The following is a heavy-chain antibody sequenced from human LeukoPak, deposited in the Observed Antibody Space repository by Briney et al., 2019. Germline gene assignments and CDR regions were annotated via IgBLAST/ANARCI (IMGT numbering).Heavy chain of an antibody. CDR3: ARHYYASQSPFDC. Sequence: GGSLRLPCAASGFTFSTHAMGWVRQAPGKGLEWVSGISASGASTYSADSVKGRFTISRDNSKNTLYLQLKSLRAEDTAAYYCARHYYASQSPFDCWGQGTLVTVSS. CDR2: ISASGAST. CDR1: GFTFSTHA. D-gene: IGHD3-10*01. V-gene: IGHV3-23*01. J-gene: IGHJ4*02.